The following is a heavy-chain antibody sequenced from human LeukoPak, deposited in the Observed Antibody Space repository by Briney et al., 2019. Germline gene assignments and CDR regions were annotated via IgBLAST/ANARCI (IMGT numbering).Heavy chain of an antibody. CDR2: IYPGDSDT. V-gene: IGHV5-51*01. CDR3: ASPYYDILTGYSIGAFDI. D-gene: IGHD3-9*01. Sequence: GESLKISCKGSGYSFTSYWIGWVRQMPGKGLEWMGIIYPGDSDTRYSPSFQGQVTNSADKSISTAYLQWSSLKASDTAMYYCASPYYDILTGYSIGAFDIWGQGTMVTVSS. CDR1: GYSFTSYW. J-gene: IGHJ3*02.